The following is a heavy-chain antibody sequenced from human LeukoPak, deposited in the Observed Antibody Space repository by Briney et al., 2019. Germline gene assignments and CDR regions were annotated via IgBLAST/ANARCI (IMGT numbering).Heavy chain of an antibody. J-gene: IGHJ4*02. V-gene: IGHV4-34*01. D-gene: IGHD2-8*01. CDR3: ARGPKDIVLMVYATNSSFDY. CDR2: INHSGST. CDR1: GGSFSGYY. Sequence: SETLSLTCAVYGGSFSGYYWSWIRQPPGKGLEWIGEINHSGSTNYNPSLKSRVTISADTSKNQFSLKLSSLTAADTAVYYCARGPKDIVLMVYATNSSFDYWGQGTLVTVSS.